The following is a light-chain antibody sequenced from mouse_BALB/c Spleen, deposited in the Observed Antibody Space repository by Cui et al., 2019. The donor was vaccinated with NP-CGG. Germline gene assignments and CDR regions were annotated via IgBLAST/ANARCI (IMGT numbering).Light chain of an antibody. CDR2: GAN. Sequence: AVVTQESAITTSPGETVTFTCRSSTGAVTTSNYDTWVQDKPDHLFAGLIGGANNRVPGVPARFSGSLFGDKTALTITGAQTEDEAIYFCALWYSNHWVFGGGTKLTVL. J-gene: IGLJ1*01. CDR3: ALWYSNHWV. V-gene: IGLV1*01. CDR1: TGAVTTSNY.